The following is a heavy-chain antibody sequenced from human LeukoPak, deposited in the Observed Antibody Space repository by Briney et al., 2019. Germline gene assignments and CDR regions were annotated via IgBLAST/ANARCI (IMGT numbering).Heavy chain of an antibody. D-gene: IGHD3-22*01. V-gene: IGHV1-2*02. CDR3: ASRADYYDSSGYYFDAFDI. CDR1: GYTFTGYY. Sequence: ASVKVSCKASGYTFTGYYMHWVRQAPGQGLEWMGWINPNSGGTNYAQKFQGRVTMTRDTSISTAYMELSRLRSDDTAVYYCASRADYYDSSGYYFDAFDIWGQGTMVTVSS. CDR2: INPNSGGT. J-gene: IGHJ3*02.